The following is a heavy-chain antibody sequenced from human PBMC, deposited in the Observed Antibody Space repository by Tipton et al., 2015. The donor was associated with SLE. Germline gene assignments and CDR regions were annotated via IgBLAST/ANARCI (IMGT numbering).Heavy chain of an antibody. Sequence: LVQSSETLSLTCTVSGGSISSYYWSWIRQPPGKGLEWIGYIYYSGSTNYNPSLKSRVTMSVDTSKNQFSLKLSSVTAADTAVYYCARGVRAFDIWGQGTMVTVSS. J-gene: IGHJ3*02. CDR2: IYYSGST. CDR1: GGSISSYY. D-gene: IGHD2-21*01. CDR3: ARGVRAFDI. V-gene: IGHV4-59*01.